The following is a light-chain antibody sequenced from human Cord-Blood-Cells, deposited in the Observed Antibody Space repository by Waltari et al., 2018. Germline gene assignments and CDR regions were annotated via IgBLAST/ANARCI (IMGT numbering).Light chain of an antibody. CDR1: QDISNY. CDR2: DAS. CDR3: QQYDNLLIT. V-gene: IGKV1-33*01. J-gene: IGKJ5*01. Sequence: DIQMTQSPYSLSASLGDRATITCQASQDISNYLNWYQQKPGKAPKLLIYDASNLETGVPPRFSGSGSGTDFTFTISSLQPEDIATYYCQQYDNLLITFGQGTRLEIK.